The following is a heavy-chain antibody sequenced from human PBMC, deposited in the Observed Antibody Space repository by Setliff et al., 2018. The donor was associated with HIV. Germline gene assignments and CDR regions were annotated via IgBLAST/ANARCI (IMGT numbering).Heavy chain of an antibody. CDR2: VYTSGET. D-gene: IGHD2-2*01. CDR1: GDSISSYS. V-gene: IGHV4-4*09. Sequence: SETLSLTCTVSGDSISSYSWNWIRQPPGRGLEWIGYVYTSGETNYNPPLKSRVTMSTDTSRNQFFLNLNYATAADTAVYFCARRVLQDSTITSSNWFDSWGQGTLVTVSS. J-gene: IGHJ5*01. CDR3: ARRVLQDSTITSSNWFDS.